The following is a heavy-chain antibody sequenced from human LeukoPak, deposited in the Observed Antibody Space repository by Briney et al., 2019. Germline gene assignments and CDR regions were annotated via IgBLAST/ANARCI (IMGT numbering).Heavy chain of an antibody. CDR2: IYYSGST. V-gene: IGHV4-39*01. J-gene: IGHJ6*02. D-gene: IGHD6-13*01. CDR1: GGSISSYY. Sequence: SETLSLTCTVSGGSISSYYWSWIRQPPGKGLEWIGSIYYSGSTYYNPSLKSRVTISVDTSKNQFSLKLSSVTAADTAVYYCARRSLSPGYSSSWYSRYYYYGMDVWGQGTTVTVSS. CDR3: ARRSLSPGYSSSWYSRYYYYGMDV.